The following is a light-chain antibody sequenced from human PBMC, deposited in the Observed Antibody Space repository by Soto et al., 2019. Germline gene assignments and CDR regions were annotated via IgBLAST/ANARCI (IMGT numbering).Light chain of an antibody. CDR2: GAS. CDR1: QSINIKY. J-gene: IGKJ1*01. V-gene: IGKV3-20*01. CDR3: HHYSSSPLSWT. Sequence: IVLTQSPGTLSLSPADRATLSCRASQSINIKYLAWYQQKPGQAPRLLIYGASSRATGIPDRFSGSGSGTDFTLTISRLEPEDFAVYSCHHYSSSPLSWTFGQGTKVELK.